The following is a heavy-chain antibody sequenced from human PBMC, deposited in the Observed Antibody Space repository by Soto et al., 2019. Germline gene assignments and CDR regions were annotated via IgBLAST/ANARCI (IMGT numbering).Heavy chain of an antibody. CDR3: AVAGDSLTGEYYDGMDV. CDR1: GGSITSSSFY. CDR2: IYHSGNA. J-gene: IGHJ6*02. D-gene: IGHD3-9*01. Sequence: SGTLSLTCTVPGGSITSSSFYWGWIRQPPGKGLEWIGTIYHSGNAYYNPSLKSRVTISVDTSKNQFSMKLTSVAATDTAVYYGAVAGDSLTGEYYDGMDVWGQWTTV. V-gene: IGHV4-39*01.